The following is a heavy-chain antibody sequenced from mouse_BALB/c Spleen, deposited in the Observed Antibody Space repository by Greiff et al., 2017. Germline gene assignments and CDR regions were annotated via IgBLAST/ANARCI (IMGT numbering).Heavy chain of an antibody. CDR2: INPNNGGT. J-gene: IGHJ2*01. Sequence: VQLQQSGPELVKPGASVKIPCKASGYTFTDYNMDWVKQSHGKSLEWIGDINPNNGGTIYNQKFKGKATLTVDKSSSTAYMELRSLTSEDTAVYYCARSDYGYDGGNYFDYWGQGTTLTVSS. CDR3: ARSDYGYDGGNYFDY. CDR1: GYTFTDYN. D-gene: IGHD2-2*01. V-gene: IGHV1-18*01.